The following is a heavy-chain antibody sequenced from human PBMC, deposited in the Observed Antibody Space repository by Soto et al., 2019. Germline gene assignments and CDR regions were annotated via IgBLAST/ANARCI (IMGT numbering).Heavy chain of an antibody. CDR2: IDPSDSQT. Sequence: GEPLKISCKGSGYSFAGYWISWVRQKPGKGLEWMGRIDPSDSQTYYSPSFRGHVTISVTKSITTVFLQWSSLRASDTAMYYCARQIYDSDTGPNFQYYFDSWGQGTPVTVSS. CDR1: GYSFAGYW. CDR3: ARQIYDSDTGPNFQYYFDS. V-gene: IGHV5-10-1*01. J-gene: IGHJ4*02. D-gene: IGHD3-22*01.